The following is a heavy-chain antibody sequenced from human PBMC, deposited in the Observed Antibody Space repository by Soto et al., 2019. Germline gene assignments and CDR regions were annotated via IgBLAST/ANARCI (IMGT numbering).Heavy chain of an antibody. J-gene: IGHJ6*02. D-gene: IGHD3-16*01. CDR1: GFSFNNYD. CDR2: IGTSGDT. V-gene: IGHV3-13*04. CDR3: ARGGPNWAYYFYGMDV. Sequence: GSLRLSCAASGFSFNNYDMHWVRQATGKGLEWVAAIGTSGDTYYADSVKGRFTISRENGKNSLYLQMSSLRAGDTAVYYCARGGPNWAYYFYGMDVWGRGTTVTVSS.